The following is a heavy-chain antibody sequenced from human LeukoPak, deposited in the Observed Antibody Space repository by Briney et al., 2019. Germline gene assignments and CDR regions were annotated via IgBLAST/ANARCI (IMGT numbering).Heavy chain of an antibody. CDR3: AKHGGAMVRATDY. V-gene: IGHV3-23*01. CDR1: GFTFSSYA. J-gene: IGHJ4*02. Sequence: PGGSLRLSCAASGFTFSSYAMSWVRQAPGKGLEWVSVISGSGGSTYYADSVKGRFTLSRDNSKNTLYLQMNSLRVEDTAVYYCAKHGGAMVRATDYWGQGTLVTVSS. D-gene: IGHD3-10*01. CDR2: ISGSGGST.